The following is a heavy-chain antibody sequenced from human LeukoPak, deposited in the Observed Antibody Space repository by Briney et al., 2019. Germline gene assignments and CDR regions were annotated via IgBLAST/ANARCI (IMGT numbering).Heavy chain of an antibody. J-gene: IGHJ4*02. D-gene: IGHD7-27*01. V-gene: IGHV4-4*02. CDR3: AKASHWGGFFDY. CDR1: GGSISSSNW. Sequence: SETLSLTCAVSGGSISSSNWWSWVRQPPGKGLEWIGEIYHSGSTNYNPSLKNRVTISVNKSKYQFSLNLSSVTAADTAMYHCAKASHWGGFFDYWGQGSLVTVSS. CDR2: IYHSGST.